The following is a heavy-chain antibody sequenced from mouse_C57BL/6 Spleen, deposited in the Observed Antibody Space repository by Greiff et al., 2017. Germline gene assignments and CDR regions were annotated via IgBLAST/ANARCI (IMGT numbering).Heavy chain of an antibody. CDR1: GFTFSDYG. J-gene: IGHJ1*03. D-gene: IGHD4-1*01. V-gene: IGHV5-15*01. CDR2: ISNLAYSI. Sequence: EVQLVESGGGLVQPGGSLKLSCAASGFTFSDYGMAWVRQAPRKGPEWVAFISNLAYSIYYADTVTGRFTISRENAKNTLYLEMSSLRSEDTAMYYCARNWEGYFDVWGTGTTVTVSS. CDR3: ARNWEGYFDV.